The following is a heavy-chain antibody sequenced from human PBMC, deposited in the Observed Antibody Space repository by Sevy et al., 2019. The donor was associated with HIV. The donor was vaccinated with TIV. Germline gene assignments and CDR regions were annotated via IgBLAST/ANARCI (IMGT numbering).Heavy chain of an antibody. Sequence: SETLSLTCTVSGGSVSSGSYYWSWIRQPPGKGLEWIGYIYYSGSTNYNPSLKSRVTISVDTSKNQFSLKQSSVTAADTAVYYCAREGVMAAQKGEYYYYYGMDVWGQGTTVTVSS. D-gene: IGHD1-26*01. J-gene: IGHJ6*02. CDR3: AREGVMAAQKGEYYYYYGMDV. CDR2: IYYSGST. CDR1: GGSVSSGSYY. V-gene: IGHV4-61*01.